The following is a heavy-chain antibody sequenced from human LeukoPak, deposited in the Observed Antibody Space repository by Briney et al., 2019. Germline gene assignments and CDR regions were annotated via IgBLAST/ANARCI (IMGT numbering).Heavy chain of an antibody. CDR1: GFTFSSYG. CDR2: ISYDGSNK. V-gene: IGHV3-30*03. D-gene: IGHD5-24*01. Sequence: PGGSLRLSCAASGFTFSSYGMHWVRQAPGKGLEWVALISYDGSNKYYADSVKGRFTISRDNSKNTLYLQMNSLRAEDTAVYYCARGGEGDGYNYGGLDYWGQGTLVTVSS. J-gene: IGHJ4*02. CDR3: ARGGEGDGYNYGGLDY.